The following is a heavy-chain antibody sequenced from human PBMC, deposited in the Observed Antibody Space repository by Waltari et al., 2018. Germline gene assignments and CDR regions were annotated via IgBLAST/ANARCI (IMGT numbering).Heavy chain of an antibody. Sequence: QVQLVQSGAEVKKPGASVKVSCKASGYTFTGYHMYWVRQAPGQGLEWMGWINPKSGGTNSAQKFQGRVTMTRDTSISTAHMELSRLRSDDTAVYYSARDGGWGDFDYWGQGTLVTVSS. J-gene: IGHJ4*02. CDR1: GYTFTGYH. V-gene: IGHV1-2*02. CDR2: INPKSGGT. CDR3: ARDGGWGDFDY. D-gene: IGHD6-19*01.